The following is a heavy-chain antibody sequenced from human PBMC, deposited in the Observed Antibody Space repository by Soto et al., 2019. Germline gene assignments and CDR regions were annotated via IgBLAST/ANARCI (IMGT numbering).Heavy chain of an antibody. CDR1: GFSFSRYA. V-gene: IGHV3-30*04. Sequence: VQVVESGGGMVEPGRSLRLSCAASGFSFSRYAIHWVRQAPGKGLEWVAVISKDGSHKYYLESVKGRFTNSGDHSKKILSLHMNSLTNEDTPVYSWARSMSGAVVDSFDFWGQGTLVT. CDR3: ARSMSGAVVDSFDF. J-gene: IGHJ4*01. CDR2: ISKDGSHK. D-gene: IGHD2-15*01.